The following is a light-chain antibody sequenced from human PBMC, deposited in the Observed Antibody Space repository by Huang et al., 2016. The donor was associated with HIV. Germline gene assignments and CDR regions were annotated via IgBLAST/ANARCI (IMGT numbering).Light chain of an antibody. V-gene: IGKV3-15*01. CDR1: QSVSSN. Sequence: EVIMTQSPATFSVSPGETATISCRASQSVSSNLGWYQQRPGQAPRLLIYNTSTRATVIPARFSGGGSGTDFTLTISSVQSEDFAVYYCQQYNNWPPYTFGQGTKLEIK. CDR2: NTS. CDR3: QQYNNWPPYT. J-gene: IGKJ2*01.